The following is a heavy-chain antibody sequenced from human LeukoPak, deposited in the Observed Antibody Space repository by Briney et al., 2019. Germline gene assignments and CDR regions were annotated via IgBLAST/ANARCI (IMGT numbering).Heavy chain of an antibody. D-gene: IGHD3-22*01. Sequence: ASVKVSCKASGYTFTSYDINWVRQATGQGLEWMGWMNPNSGNTGYAQKVQGRVTMTRNTSISTAYMELSSLRSEDTAVYYCARVGPSSGYYSLDYWGQGTLVTVSS. J-gene: IGHJ4*02. CDR2: MNPNSGNT. CDR3: ARVGPSSGYYSLDY. V-gene: IGHV1-8*01. CDR1: GYTFTSYD.